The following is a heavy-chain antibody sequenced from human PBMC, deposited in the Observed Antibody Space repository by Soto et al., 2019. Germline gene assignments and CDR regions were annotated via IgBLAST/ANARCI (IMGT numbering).Heavy chain of an antibody. J-gene: IGHJ4*02. Sequence: ASAKVSCKASGYTFTSYAMHWVRQAPGQRLEWMGWINAGNGNTKYSQKFQGRVTITRDTSASTAYMELSSLRSKDTAVYYCAATPRHYYGSGSYPDYWGQGTLVTVSS. V-gene: IGHV1-3*01. CDR3: AATPRHYYGSGSYPDY. CDR1: GYTFTSYA. D-gene: IGHD3-10*01. CDR2: INAGNGNT.